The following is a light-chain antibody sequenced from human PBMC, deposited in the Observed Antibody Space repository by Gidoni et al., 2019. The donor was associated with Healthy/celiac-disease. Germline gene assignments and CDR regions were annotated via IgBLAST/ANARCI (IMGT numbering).Light chain of an antibody. J-gene: IGKJ5*01. V-gene: IGKV3-11*01. Sequence: ILLTHYPATLSLSPGERATLSCRASQSVSSYLAWYQQQPGQAPRLLIDDASNRATGIPARFSGSGSGTDFTLTSSILEPEDFAVYYCQQRSNWWITFGQGTRLEIK. CDR3: QQRSNWWIT. CDR1: QSVSSY. CDR2: DAS.